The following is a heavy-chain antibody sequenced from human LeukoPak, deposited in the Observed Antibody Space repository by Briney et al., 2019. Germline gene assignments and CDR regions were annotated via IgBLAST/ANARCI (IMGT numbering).Heavy chain of an antibody. D-gene: IGHD4-17*01. CDR3: ARGGPTVTSLFDY. J-gene: IGHJ4*02. CDR2: IYYSGST. Sequence: SGTLSLTCAVSGGSISSSNWWSWVRQPPGKGLEWIGYIYYSGSTYYNPSLKSRVTISVDTSKNQFSLKLSSVTAADTAVYYCARGGPTVTSLFDYWGQGTLVTVSS. CDR1: GGSISSSNW. V-gene: IGHV4-4*02.